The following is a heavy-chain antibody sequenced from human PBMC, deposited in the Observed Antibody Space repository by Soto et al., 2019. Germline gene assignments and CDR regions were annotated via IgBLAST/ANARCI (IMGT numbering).Heavy chain of an antibody. CDR2: IYYSGST. Sequence: PSETLSLTCTVSGGSISSGGYYWSWIRQHPGKGLEWIGYIYYSGSTYYNPSLKSRVTISVDTSKNQFSLKLSSVTAADTAGYYCARVGARLAGGWFDPWGQGTLVTVSS. J-gene: IGHJ5*02. D-gene: IGHD6-6*01. CDR3: ARVGARLAGGWFDP. V-gene: IGHV4-31*03. CDR1: GGSISSGGYY.